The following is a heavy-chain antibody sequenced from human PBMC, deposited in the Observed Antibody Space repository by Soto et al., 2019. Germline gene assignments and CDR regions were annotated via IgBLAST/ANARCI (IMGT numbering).Heavy chain of an antibody. V-gene: IGHV1-2*04. CDR3: ARDRILGATLYYFDY. CDR1: GYTFTGYY. Sequence: ASVKVSCKASGYTFTGYYMHWVRQAPGQGLEWMGWINPNSGGTNYAQKFQGWVTMTRDTSISTAYMELSRLRSDDTAVYYCARDRILGATLYYFDYWGQGTLVTVSS. CDR2: INPNSGGT. J-gene: IGHJ4*02. D-gene: IGHD1-26*01.